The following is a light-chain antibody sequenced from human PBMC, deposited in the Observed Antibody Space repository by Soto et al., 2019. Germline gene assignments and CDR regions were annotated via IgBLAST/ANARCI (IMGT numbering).Light chain of an antibody. V-gene: IGLV2-14*01. CDR1: SSDVGGYNF. CDR2: DVS. CDR3: SSYTASSTPFV. J-gene: IGLJ1*01. Sequence: ALTQPASVSGSPGQSITISCTGTSSDVGGYNFVSWYQQHPGKAPKLIIYDVSNRPSGVSNRFSGSKSGNTASLTISGLQAEDEADYYCSSYTASSTPFVFGTGTKVTVL.